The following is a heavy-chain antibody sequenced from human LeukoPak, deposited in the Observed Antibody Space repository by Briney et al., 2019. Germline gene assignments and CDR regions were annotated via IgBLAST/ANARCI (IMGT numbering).Heavy chain of an antibody. CDR3: VRHVLTDSSRWYLAFDI. CDR2: INYSGRT. Sequence: SETLSLTRSVSGCSISRYYWRWIRQPPARGLEWVGYINYSGRTSYRQSLPRRVTLSVDTSMDQFSLTVGYVTDPHTDVCYCVRHVLTDSSRWYLAFDIWGQGTMVTVSS. D-gene: IGHD6-13*01. CDR1: GCSISRYY. V-gene: IGHV4-59*12. J-gene: IGHJ3*02.